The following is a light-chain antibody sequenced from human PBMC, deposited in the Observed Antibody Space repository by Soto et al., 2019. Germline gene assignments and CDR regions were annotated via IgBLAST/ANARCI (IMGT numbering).Light chain of an antibody. J-gene: IGLJ2*01. Sequence: QPVLTQPPSVSGTPGQRVTISCSGSSSNIGSNIVNWYQQLPGTAPKLLIYSTNYRPSGVPDRFSGSKSGTSASLAISGLQSEDEADYYCATWDDSLNGPVVFGGGTKLTVL. CDR1: SSNIGSNI. CDR3: ATWDDSLNGPVV. V-gene: IGLV1-44*01. CDR2: STN.